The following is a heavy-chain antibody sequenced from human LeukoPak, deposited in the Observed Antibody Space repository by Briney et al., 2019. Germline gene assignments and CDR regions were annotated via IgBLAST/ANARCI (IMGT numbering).Heavy chain of an antibody. CDR1: GYSISSGYY. Sequence: SETLSLTCTVSGYSISSGYYWGWIRQPPGKGLEWIGSIYYSGSTYYNPSLKSRVTISVDTSKNQFSLKLSSVTAADTAVYYCARERITMIVVVITDAFDIWGQGTMVTVSS. D-gene: IGHD3-22*01. J-gene: IGHJ3*02. CDR2: IYYSGST. V-gene: IGHV4-38-2*02. CDR3: ARERITMIVVVITDAFDI.